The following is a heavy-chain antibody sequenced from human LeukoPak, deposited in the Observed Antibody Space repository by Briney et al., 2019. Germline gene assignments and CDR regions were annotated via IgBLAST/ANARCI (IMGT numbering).Heavy chain of an antibody. CDR3: AKVVVVLSIDAFDI. Sequence: GGSLRLSCAASGFTFSSYALSWVRQAQGKGLEWVPGITGSGGSTYYADSVKGRFTISRDNSKNTLHLQMNSLRAEDTADYYCAKVVVVLSIDAFDIWGQGTMVTVSS. J-gene: IGHJ3*02. CDR1: GFTFSSYA. D-gene: IGHD2-21*01. V-gene: IGHV3-23*01. CDR2: ITGSGGST.